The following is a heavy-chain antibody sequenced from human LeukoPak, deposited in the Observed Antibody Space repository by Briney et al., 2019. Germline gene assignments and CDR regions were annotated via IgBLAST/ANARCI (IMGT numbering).Heavy chain of an antibody. D-gene: IGHD4-17*01. CDR2: IDPKSGRT. J-gene: IGHJ3*01. CDR3: ARDPNAGPTPDAFDL. V-gene: IGHV1-2*02. CDR1: GYSFTDHY. Sequence: ASVKVSFKASGYSFTDHYIHWVRPASGQGLEWLGWIDPKSGRTAYAQKFQGRVTVTRDTSVTMVYMELTRLTSDDTALYYCARDPNAGPTPDAFDLWGPGTLVTVSS.